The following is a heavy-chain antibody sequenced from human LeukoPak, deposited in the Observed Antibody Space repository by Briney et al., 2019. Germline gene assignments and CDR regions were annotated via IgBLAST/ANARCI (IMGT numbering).Heavy chain of an antibody. V-gene: IGHV4-39*01. Sequence: SETLSLTCTVSGGSISSSSYYWGWIRQPPGKGLEWIGSIYYSGSTYYNPSLKSRVTISVDTSKNQFSLKLSSVTAADTAVYYCASWGDGDYFYMIGYWGQGTLVTVSS. CDR3: ASWGDGDYFYMIGY. CDR1: GGSISSSSYY. J-gene: IGHJ4*02. CDR2: IYYSGST. D-gene: IGHD4-17*01.